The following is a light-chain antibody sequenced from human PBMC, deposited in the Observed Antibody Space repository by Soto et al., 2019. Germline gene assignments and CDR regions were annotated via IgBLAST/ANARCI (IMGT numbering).Light chain of an antibody. Sequence: IQMSQSPYTLSGSVGDRVTITRRASQTISSWLAWYKQKLGKAPKIMIYKASTLKSGVPSRFSGSGSGTEFTLTISSLQPDDFETYYCQHYNSYSEAFGQGTKVDI. J-gene: IGKJ1*01. V-gene: IGKV1-5*03. CDR3: QHYNSYSEA. CDR2: KAS. CDR1: QTISSW.